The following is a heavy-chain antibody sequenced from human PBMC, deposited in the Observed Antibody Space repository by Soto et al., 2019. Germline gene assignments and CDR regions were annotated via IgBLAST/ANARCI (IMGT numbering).Heavy chain of an antibody. J-gene: IGHJ5*02. CDR1: GFSFSTYA. CDR3: AKNRDTGVAGTSCWFDP. D-gene: IGHD6-19*01. V-gene: IGHV3-23*01. Sequence: PGGSLRLSCAASGFSFSTYAMSWVRQAPGKGLEWVSAITGDGGTTHYADAVKGRFTISRDNSKNTLYLQMNNLGAEDTAVYYCAKNRDTGVAGTSCWFDPWGQGTLVTVSS. CDR2: ITGDGGTT.